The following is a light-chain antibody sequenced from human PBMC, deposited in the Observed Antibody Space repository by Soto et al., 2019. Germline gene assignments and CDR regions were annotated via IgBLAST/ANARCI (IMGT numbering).Light chain of an antibody. V-gene: IGKV3-20*01. J-gene: IGKJ1*01. CDR1: QIVSNNY. Sequence: EMVFTQCRGPLPLSPGERATLSCRASQIVSNNYLAWYQQRPGQAPRLLIYGASSRATGIPDRFSGSGSGTDFTLTISRLESEDFAIYHCQQYVSTPWTFGQGTKVDIK. CDR3: QQYVSTPWT. CDR2: GAS.